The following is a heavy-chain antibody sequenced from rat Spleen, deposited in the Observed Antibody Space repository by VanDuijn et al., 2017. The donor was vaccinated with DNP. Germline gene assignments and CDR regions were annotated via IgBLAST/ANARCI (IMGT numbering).Heavy chain of an antibody. CDR1: GFTFSKNG. Sequence: EVQLVESDGGLVQPGRSLKLSCAASGFTFSKNGMAWVRQTPTKGLEWVASISYDGSSTYYRDSVKGRFTISRDNSKSTLYLQMDSLRSEDTATYYCTTLGLLDAWGQGASVTVSS. V-gene: IGHV5-29*01. CDR2: ISYDGSST. J-gene: IGHJ4*01. CDR3: TTLGLLDA. D-gene: IGHD1-7*01.